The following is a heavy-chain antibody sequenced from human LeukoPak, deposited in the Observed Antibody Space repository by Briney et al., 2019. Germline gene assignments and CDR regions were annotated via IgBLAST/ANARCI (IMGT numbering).Heavy chain of an antibody. CDR1: GVSFSSNY. V-gene: IGHV4-4*07. CDR3: TRLYRTARRSRYYYEDWYFHL. D-gene: IGHD2/OR15-2a*01. Sequence: SETLSLTCIVSGVSFSSNYWSWIRQPAGKGLEWIGRIYSSGTTTYIPSLKSRVTMSGDTSKNQLSLRLTSVTAADTAVYLRTRLYRTARRSRYYYEDWYFHLRSGATQVTVPS. J-gene: IGHJ2*01. CDR2: IYSSGTT.